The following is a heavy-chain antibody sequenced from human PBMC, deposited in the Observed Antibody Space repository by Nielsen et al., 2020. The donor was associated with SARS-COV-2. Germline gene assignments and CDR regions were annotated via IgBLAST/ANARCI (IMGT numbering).Heavy chain of an antibody. V-gene: IGHV3-74*01. Sequence: GESLKISCAASGFTFDDYGMSWVRQAPGKGLVWVSRINSDGSSTSYADSVKGRFTISRDNAKNTLYLQMNSLRAEDTAVYYCAGRFLEWLGDYGMDVWGQGTTVTVSS. CDR1: GFTFDDYG. J-gene: IGHJ6*02. D-gene: IGHD3-3*01. CDR2: INSDGSST. CDR3: AGRFLEWLGDYGMDV.